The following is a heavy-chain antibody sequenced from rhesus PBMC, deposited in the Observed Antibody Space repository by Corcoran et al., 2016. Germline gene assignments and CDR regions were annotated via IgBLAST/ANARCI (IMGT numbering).Heavy chain of an antibody. CDR3: ATDSTVTFDY. D-gene: IGHD4-23*01. V-gene: IGHV4S18*01. CDR1: GGSISSSNW. Sequence: QVQLQEAGPGLVKPSETLSLTCAVSGGSISSSNWWSWIRQTPGKGLEWIRYIYGSSVSTNYSHSLKNRVTISKHTSQNQFSRELSSVTAADTAVYYCATDSTVTFDYWGQGVLVTVSS. J-gene: IGHJ4*01. CDR2: IYGSSVST.